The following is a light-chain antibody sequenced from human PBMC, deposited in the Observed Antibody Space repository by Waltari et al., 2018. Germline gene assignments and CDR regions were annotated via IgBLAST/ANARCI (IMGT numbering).Light chain of an antibody. CDR3: QTGGHGTWV. V-gene: IGLV4-69*01. CDR1: SGLSTNI. Sequence: QLVLTQSPSASASLGASVKLTCTLSSGLSTNIIAWHQQQPEKGPRYLMKVNSDGSHSKGDQIPDRFSGSSSGAEHYLTISSLQSEDEADYYCQTGGHGTWVFGGGTKLTVL. CDR2: VNSDGSH. J-gene: IGLJ3*02.